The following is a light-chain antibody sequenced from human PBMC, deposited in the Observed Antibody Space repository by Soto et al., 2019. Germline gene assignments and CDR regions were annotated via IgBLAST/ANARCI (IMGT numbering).Light chain of an antibody. CDR3: QQYDNLPLT. V-gene: IGKV1-33*01. CDR1: QDISNY. Sequence: IQMPHYTSSLFASVGDRVPITCQASQDISNYLNWYQQKPGKAPKLLIYDASNLETGVPSRFSGSGSGTDFTFTISSLQPEDIATYYCQQYDNLPLTFGGGTKVDIK. J-gene: IGKJ4*01. CDR2: DAS.